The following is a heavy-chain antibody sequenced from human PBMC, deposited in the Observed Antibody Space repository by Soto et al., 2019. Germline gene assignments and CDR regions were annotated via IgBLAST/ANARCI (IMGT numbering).Heavy chain of an antibody. J-gene: IGHJ6*02. D-gene: IGHD6-13*01. CDR2: ISSSSSYI. Sequence: TGGSLRLSCAASGFTFSSYSMNWVRQAPGKGLEWVSSISSSSSYIYYADSVKGRFTISRDNAKNSLYLQMNSLRAEDTAVYYCARGIAAAGVYGMDVWGQGTTVTVSS. CDR1: GFTFSSYS. V-gene: IGHV3-21*01. CDR3: ARGIAAAGVYGMDV.